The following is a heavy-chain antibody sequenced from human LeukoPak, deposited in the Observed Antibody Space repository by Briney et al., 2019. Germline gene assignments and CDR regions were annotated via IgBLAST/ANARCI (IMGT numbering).Heavy chain of an antibody. D-gene: IGHD3-10*01. CDR2: IYYSGGT. CDR1: GGSISSYY. CDR3: ARQPYYYGSGPYAFDI. J-gene: IGHJ3*02. V-gene: IGHV4-59*08. Sequence: SETLSLTCTVSGGSISSYYWSWIRQPPGKGLEWIGYIYYSGGTNYNPSLKSRVTISVDTSKNQFSPKLSSVTAADTAVYYCARQPYYYGSGPYAFDIWGQGTMVTVSS.